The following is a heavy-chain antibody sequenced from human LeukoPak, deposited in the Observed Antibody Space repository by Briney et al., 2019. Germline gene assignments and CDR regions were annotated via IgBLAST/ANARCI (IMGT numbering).Heavy chain of an antibody. V-gene: IGHV1-69*01. J-gene: IGHJ3*02. D-gene: IGHD2-2*02. CDR3: ASPRGPGYCSSTSCYKAFDI. CDR2: IIPIFGTA. CDR1: GGTFSSYA. Sequence: SVKVSCKASGGTFSSYAISWVRQAPGQGLEWMGGIIPIFGTANYAQKFQGRVTITADESTSTAYMELSSLRSEDTAVYYCASPRGPGYCSSTSCYKAFDIWGRGTMVTVSS.